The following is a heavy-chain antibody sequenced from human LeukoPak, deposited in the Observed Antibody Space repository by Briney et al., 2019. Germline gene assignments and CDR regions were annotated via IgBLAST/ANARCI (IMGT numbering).Heavy chain of an antibody. D-gene: IGHD2-2*01. J-gene: IGHJ6*02. V-gene: IGHV4-34*01. Sequence: SETLSLTCTASGGSISSYYWSWIRQPPGKGLEWIGEINHSGSTNYNPSLKSRVTISVDTSKNQFSLKLSSVTAADTAVYYCARNLVVVPAAISYYYYYGMDVWGQGTTVTVSS. CDR1: GGSISSYY. CDR3: ARNLVVVPAAISYYYYYGMDV. CDR2: INHSGST.